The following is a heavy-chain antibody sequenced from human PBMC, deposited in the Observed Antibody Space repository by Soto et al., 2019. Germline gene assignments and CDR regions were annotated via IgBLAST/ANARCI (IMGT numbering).Heavy chain of an antibody. CDR3: ARKYGDYVRGAFDI. CDR1: GGSISTYY. Sequence: PSETLSLTCTVSGGSISTYYWSWIRRPPGKGLEWIGYIYYSGSTNYNPSLKSRVTISVDTSKNQFSLKLSSVTAADTAVYYCARKYGDYVRGAFDIWGQGTMVTVSS. CDR2: IYYSGST. V-gene: IGHV4-59*01. J-gene: IGHJ3*02. D-gene: IGHD4-17*01.